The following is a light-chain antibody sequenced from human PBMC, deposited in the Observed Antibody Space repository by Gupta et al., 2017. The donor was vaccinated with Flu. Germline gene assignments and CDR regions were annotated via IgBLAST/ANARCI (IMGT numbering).Light chain of an antibody. J-gene: IGKJ2*03. V-gene: IGKV4-1*01. Sequence: DIVMTQSTESLALSLGERATINCKASQSVLDTSNNKEYVVWYQQKAGQPPRLLIYWASTRECGVPDRFSGSGVGTDFTLTISSRQAEEVAVYYCQQYYSTPYSFGQGTKLEIK. CDR1: QSVLDTSNNKEY. CDR3: QQYYSTPYS. CDR2: WAS.